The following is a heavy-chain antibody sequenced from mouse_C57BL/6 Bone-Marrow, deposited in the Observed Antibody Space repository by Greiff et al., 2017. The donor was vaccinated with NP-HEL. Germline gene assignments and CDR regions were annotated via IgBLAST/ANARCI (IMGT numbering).Heavy chain of an antibody. J-gene: IGHJ2*01. Sequence: QVQLQQSGAELARPGASVKLSCKASGYTFTSYGISWVKQRTGQGLEWIGEIYPRSGNTYYNEKFKGKATLTADKSSSTAYMELRSLTSEDSAVYFWARDPGLGIFDYGGQGTTLTVSS. CDR1: GYTFTSYG. CDR3: ARDPGLGIFDY. V-gene: IGHV1-81*01. CDR2: IYPRSGNT. D-gene: IGHD4-1*01.